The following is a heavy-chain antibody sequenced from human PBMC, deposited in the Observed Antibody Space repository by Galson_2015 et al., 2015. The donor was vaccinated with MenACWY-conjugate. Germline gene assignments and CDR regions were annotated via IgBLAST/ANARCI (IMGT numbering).Heavy chain of an antibody. V-gene: IGHV3-53*01. D-gene: IGHD2-2*01. CDR2: IYSGGST. J-gene: IGHJ6*03. CDR3: ARAGSENCRTTNCLSLGAKFSYYYYMDV. Sequence: SLRLSCAASGFTVNTNYMTWVRQAPGKGPEWVSIIYSGGSTYYPDSVRGRFTISRDNSKNTLYLQMDSLRADDTAVYYCARAGSENCRTTNCLSLGAKFSYYYYMDVWGKGTTVTVSS. CDR1: GFTVNTNY.